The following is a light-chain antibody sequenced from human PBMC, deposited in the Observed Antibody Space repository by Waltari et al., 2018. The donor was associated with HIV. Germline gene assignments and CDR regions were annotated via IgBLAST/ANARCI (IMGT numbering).Light chain of an antibody. CDR3: ATWDDTLNGVI. CDR2: STN. Sequence: QSVLTQPPSASGTPGQGVTISCSGASSKLGINSVHWYQQLPGTAPRLLLYSTNQRPSRVPDRFSGSKSGTSASLAISGLQSEDEADYYCATWDDTLNGVIFGGGTKLTVL. V-gene: IGLV1-44*01. CDR1: SSKLGINS. J-gene: IGLJ2*01.